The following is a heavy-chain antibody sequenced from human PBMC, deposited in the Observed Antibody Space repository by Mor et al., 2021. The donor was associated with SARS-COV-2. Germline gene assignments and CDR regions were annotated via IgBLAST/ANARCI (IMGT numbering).Heavy chain of an antibody. Sequence: KGLEWIGEINHSGSTNYNPSLKSRVTISVDTSKNQFSLKLSSVTAADTAVYYCARYRIPSITGTTPDAFDIWGQGT. CDR3: ARYRIPSITGTTPDAFDI. V-gene: IGHV4-34*01. D-gene: IGHD1-7*01. CDR2: INHSGST. J-gene: IGHJ3*02.